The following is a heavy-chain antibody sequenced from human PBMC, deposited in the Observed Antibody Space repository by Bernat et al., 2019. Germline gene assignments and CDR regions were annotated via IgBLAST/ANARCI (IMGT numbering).Heavy chain of an antibody. D-gene: IGHD4/OR15-4a*01. CDR1: GFTFSSYW. Sequence: VQLVESGGGLVQPGGSLRLSCAASGFTFSSYWMHWVRQAPGKGLVWVSRINSDGSSTSYADSVKGRFTISRDNAKNTLYLQMNSLRAEDTAVYYCARGDYGGDTFFDYWGQGTLVTASS. J-gene: IGHJ4*02. CDR3: ARGDYGGDTFFDY. CDR2: INSDGSST. V-gene: IGHV3-74*01.